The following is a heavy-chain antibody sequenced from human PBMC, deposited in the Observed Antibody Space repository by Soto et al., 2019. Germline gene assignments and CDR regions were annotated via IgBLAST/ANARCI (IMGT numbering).Heavy chain of an antibody. V-gene: IGHV3-7*01. CDR1: GFPFSTYL. D-gene: IGHD1-26*01. CDR2: IGPVESAK. J-gene: IGHJ4*02. Sequence: EVQLVESGGDLVQPGGSLRLSCAASGFPFSTYLLSWVPQAPGKGLEWVANIGPVESAKYNMGSVKGRFTISRDNAKNSLYLQMDSLRVEDTAIYYCSRDICGRTSGCAKWGQGTQVIVSS. CDR3: SRDICGRTSGCAK.